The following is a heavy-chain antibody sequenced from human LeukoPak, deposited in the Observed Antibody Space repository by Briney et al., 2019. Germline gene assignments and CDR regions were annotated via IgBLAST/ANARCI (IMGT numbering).Heavy chain of an antibody. CDR2: ISAYNGNT. Sequence: ASVKVSCKASGYTFTSYGISWVRQPPGQGLEWMGWISAYNGNTNYAQKVQGRVTMTTDTSTSTAYMELRSLRSDDTAVYYCARDFVRFYYDSSGYYYGADAFDIWGQGTMVTVSS. CDR1: GYTFTSYG. V-gene: IGHV1-18*01. D-gene: IGHD3-22*01. J-gene: IGHJ3*02. CDR3: ARDFVRFYYDSSGYYYGADAFDI.